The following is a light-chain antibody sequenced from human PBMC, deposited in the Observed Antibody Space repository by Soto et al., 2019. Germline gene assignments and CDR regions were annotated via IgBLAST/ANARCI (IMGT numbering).Light chain of an antibody. J-gene: IGKJ4*01. Sequence: EIVLTQSPGTLSLSPGESATLSCRASQSVSSNYLAWYRQKPGQAPSLLIYGASSRATDIPDRFSGSGSGTDFTLTISRLEPEDFAFYYCQQYVTSPLTFGGGTMLEI. V-gene: IGKV3-20*01. CDR3: QQYVTSPLT. CDR1: QSVSSNY. CDR2: GAS.